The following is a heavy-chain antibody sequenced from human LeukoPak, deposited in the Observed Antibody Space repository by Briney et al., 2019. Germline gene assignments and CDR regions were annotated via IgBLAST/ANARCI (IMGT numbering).Heavy chain of an antibody. CDR2: MNPNSGST. J-gene: IGHJ6*03. Sequence: ASVKVSCKASGYTFTSYDINWVRQATGQGLEWMGWMNPNSGSTGYAQKFQGRVTISRNTSISAAYMELSSLRSEDTAVYFCARGPSGSPFYYMDVWGKGTTVTVSS. D-gene: IGHD1-26*01. CDR3: ARGPSGSPFYYMDV. V-gene: IGHV1-8*03. CDR1: GYTFTSYD.